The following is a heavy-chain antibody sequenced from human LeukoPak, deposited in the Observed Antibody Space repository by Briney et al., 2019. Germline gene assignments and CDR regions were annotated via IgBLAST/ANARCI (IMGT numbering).Heavy chain of an antibody. J-gene: IGHJ4*02. CDR2: INPSGGST. V-gene: IGHV1-46*01. CDR1: GYTFTSYY. D-gene: IGHD4-23*01. CDR3: AIGGNSGYFDY. Sequence: ASVKVSCTASGYTFTSYYMHWVRQAPGQGLEWMGIINPSGGSTSYAQKFQGRVTMTRDTSTSTVYMELSSLRSEDTAVYYCAIGGNSGYFDYWGQGTLVTVSS.